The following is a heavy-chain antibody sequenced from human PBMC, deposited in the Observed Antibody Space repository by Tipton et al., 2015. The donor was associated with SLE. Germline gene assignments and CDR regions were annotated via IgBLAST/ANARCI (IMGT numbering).Heavy chain of an antibody. J-gene: IGHJ6*02. Sequence: GLVKPSDTLSLTCTVSGGSISNYYWSWIRQPAGKGLEWIGLMYTSGSTNYNPSLKSRVTMSVDTSKNQFSLKLRSMTAADTAVYYCARTYDYWSGDDHYYGMDPWGQGTTVTVSS. CDR3: ARTYDYWSGDDHYYGMDP. D-gene: IGHD3-3*01. CDR1: GGSISNYY. CDR2: MYTSGST. V-gene: IGHV4-4*07.